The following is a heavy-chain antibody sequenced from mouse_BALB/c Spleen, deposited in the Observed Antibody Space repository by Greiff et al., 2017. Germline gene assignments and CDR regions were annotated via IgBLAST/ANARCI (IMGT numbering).Heavy chain of an antibody. D-gene: IGHD1-1*02. V-gene: IGHV1S81*02. J-gene: IGHJ4*01. CDR1: GYTFTSYW. Sequence: QVQLQQSGAELVKPGASVKLSCKASGYTFTSYWMHWVKQRPGQGLEWIGEINPSNGRTNYNEKFKSKATLTVDKSSSTAYMQLSSLTSEDSAVYYCARTYGYAMDYWGQGTSVTVSS. CDR2: INPSNGRT. CDR3: ARTYGYAMDY.